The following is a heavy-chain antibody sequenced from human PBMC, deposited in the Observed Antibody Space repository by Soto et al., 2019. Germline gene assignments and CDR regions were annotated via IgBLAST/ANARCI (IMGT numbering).Heavy chain of an antibody. V-gene: IGHV5-51*01. D-gene: IGHD3-22*01. CDR2: IYPDDSDT. J-gene: IGHJ5*02. CDR1: GYSFTSYW. CDR3: ARQPGLLVNSTWFGP. Sequence: EVQLVQSGAEVKKPGESLKISCKGSGYSFTSYWIAWVRQMPGKGLEWMGIIYPDDSDTRYSPSFQGQVTISADKSISTAYLQWSSLKASDTAIYYCARQPGLLVNSTWFGPWGQGTLVTVSS.